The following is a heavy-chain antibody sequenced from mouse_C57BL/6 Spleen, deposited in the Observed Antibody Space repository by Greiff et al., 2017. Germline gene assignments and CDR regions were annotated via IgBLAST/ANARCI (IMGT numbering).Heavy chain of an antibody. CDR2: ISYDGSN. J-gene: IGHJ4*01. Sequence: VQLQQSGPGLVKPSQSLSLTCSVTGYSITSGYYWNWIRQFPGNKLEWMGYISYDGSNNYNPSLKNRISITRDTSKNQFFLKLNSVTTEDTATYYCARGGDYDEVYAMDYWGQGTSVTVSS. CDR3: ARGGDYDEVYAMDY. V-gene: IGHV3-6*01. D-gene: IGHD2-4*01. CDR1: GYSITSGYY.